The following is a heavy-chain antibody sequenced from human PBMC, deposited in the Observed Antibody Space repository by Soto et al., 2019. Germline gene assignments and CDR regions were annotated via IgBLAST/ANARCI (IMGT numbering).Heavy chain of an antibody. Sequence: PGGSLRLSCAASGFTFSSSAMSWVRQAPGKGLERVSSISSSGGNIYYADTVKDRFTISRDNAKNSLYLQMNSLRAEDTAVYYCARDDRVYGDYVQGYYYYYMDVWGKGTTVTVSS. J-gene: IGHJ6*03. CDR2: ISSSGGNI. CDR3: ARDDRVYGDYVQGYYYYYMDV. CDR1: GFTFSSSA. V-gene: IGHV3-21*01. D-gene: IGHD4-17*01.